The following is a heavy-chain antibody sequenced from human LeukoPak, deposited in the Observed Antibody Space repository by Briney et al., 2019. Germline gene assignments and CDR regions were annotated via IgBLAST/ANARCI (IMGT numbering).Heavy chain of an antibody. J-gene: IGHJ4*02. CDR2: IYSSGST. CDR1: GDSISNYY. Sequence: SETLSLTCTVSGDSISNYYWSWIRQPPGKELECIGYIYSSGSTNYNPSLKSRVTISVDTSQSQFSLRLSSVTAADTAVYYCARSSAPEPARYYFDYWGQGTLVTVSS. D-gene: IGHD1-14*01. V-gene: IGHV4-59*08. CDR3: ARSSAPEPARYYFDY.